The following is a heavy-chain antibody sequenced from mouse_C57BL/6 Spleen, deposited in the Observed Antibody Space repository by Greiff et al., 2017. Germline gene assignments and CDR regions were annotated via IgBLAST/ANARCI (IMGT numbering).Heavy chain of an antibody. Sequence: QVQLQQSGAELVRPGASVKLSCKASGYTFTDYYINWVKQRPGQGLEWIARIYPGSGNTYYNEKFKGKATLTAEKSSSTAYMQLSSLTSEDSAVYFGARYDGYYDWYFDVWGTGTTVTVSS. D-gene: IGHD2-3*01. J-gene: IGHJ1*03. V-gene: IGHV1-76*01. CDR1: GYTFTDYY. CDR3: ARYDGYYDWYFDV. CDR2: IYPGSGNT.